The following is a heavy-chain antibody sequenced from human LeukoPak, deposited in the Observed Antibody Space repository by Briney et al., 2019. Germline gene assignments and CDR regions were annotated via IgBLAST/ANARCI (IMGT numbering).Heavy chain of an antibody. CDR2: ISDTGSTT. D-gene: IGHD2-15*01. CDR3: ARGRRDLGSQWSDAFDV. V-gene: IGHV3-48*03. J-gene: IGHJ3*01. Sequence: GGSLRLSCAPSGFTLSGYEMNWVRQAPGKGLEWVSYISDTGSTTYHTGSVKGRFTISRDDAKNSLYLQMNSLRAEDTAVYYCARGRRDLGSQWSDAFDVWGQGTMVTVSS. CDR1: GFTLSGYE.